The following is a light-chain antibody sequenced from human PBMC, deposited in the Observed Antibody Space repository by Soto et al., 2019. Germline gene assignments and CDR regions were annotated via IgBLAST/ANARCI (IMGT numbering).Light chain of an antibody. J-gene: IGKJ1*01. CDR3: AQETQFPRT. V-gene: IGKV2-24*01. Sequence: DVVLTQTPLSSPVTLGQPASISCRSSQSLVHGDGGPYLSWLHHRPGQPPRLLIYRVSNRFSGVPDRFSGSGGGTDFPLKISSVEAQDVGVYYCAQETQFPRTVGQGTKVEIK. CDR1: QSLVHGDGGPY. CDR2: RVS.